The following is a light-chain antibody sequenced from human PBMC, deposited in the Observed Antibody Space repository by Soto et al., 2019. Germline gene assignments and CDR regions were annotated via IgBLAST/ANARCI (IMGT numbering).Light chain of an antibody. Sequence: EIVMTQSPATLSVSPGERATLSCRASQSVSSNLAWYQQKPGQAPRLLIYGASTRATGIPARFSGSWSGTQFTLTISSLQSEDFAVYYCQQYNNWPPITCGQGTRLEIK. CDR3: QQYNNWPPIT. J-gene: IGKJ5*01. CDR1: QSVSSN. V-gene: IGKV3-15*01. CDR2: GAS.